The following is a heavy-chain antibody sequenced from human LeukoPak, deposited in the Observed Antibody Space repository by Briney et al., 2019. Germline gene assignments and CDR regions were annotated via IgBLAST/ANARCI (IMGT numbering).Heavy chain of an antibody. CDR2: ISSGGSTI. Sequence: PGGSLRLSCAASGFTFSDYYMTWIRQAPGKGLEWVSYISSGGSTIDYADSVKGRFTISRDNTKNSLYLQMNSLRAEDTAVYYCARSGASYILTPWGQGTLVTVSS. J-gene: IGHJ5*02. CDR3: ARSGASYILTP. D-gene: IGHD3-9*01. V-gene: IGHV3-11*04. CDR1: GFTFSDYY.